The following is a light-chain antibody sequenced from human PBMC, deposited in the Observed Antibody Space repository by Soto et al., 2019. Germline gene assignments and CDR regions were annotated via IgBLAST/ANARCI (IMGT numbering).Light chain of an antibody. Sequence: DVKMTQSPSTLSASVGDRVTITCRASQSISSWLAWYQQKPGKAPKLLIYKASSLESGVPSRFSGSGSGTEFTLTISSLQPDDFATYYCQQYNSYSGPFGQGTKVDIK. J-gene: IGKJ1*01. CDR1: QSISSW. CDR2: KAS. CDR3: QQYNSYSGP. V-gene: IGKV1-5*03.